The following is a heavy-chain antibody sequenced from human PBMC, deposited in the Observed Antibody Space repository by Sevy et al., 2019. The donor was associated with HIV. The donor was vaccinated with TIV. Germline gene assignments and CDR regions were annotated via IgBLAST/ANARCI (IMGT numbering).Heavy chain of an antibody. CDR1: GGSINSSTYY. Sequence: SETLSPTCTVSGGSINSSTYYWGWIRQPPGKGLEWIGSIYYSGSTFYNPSLKSRLTISVDTSKNQFSLRLNSVTAAYTAVYYCVSYDYTWGGYWGQGTLVTVSS. CDR2: IYYSGST. D-gene: IGHD3-16*01. CDR3: VSYDYTWGGY. J-gene: IGHJ4*02. V-gene: IGHV4-39*01.